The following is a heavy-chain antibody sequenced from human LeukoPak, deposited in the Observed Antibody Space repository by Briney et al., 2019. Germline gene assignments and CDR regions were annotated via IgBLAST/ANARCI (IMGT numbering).Heavy chain of an antibody. J-gene: IGHJ4*02. Sequence: GGSLRLSCAASGFTFSTYGMHWVRQAPGKGLEWVAVISYDGSNKYYADSVKGRFTISRDNSKNTLYLQMNSLRAEDTGVYCCAKDLSSGSRRAYWGQGTLVTVSS. CDR2: ISYDGSNK. CDR1: GFTFSTYG. V-gene: IGHV3-30*18. D-gene: IGHD6-19*01. CDR3: AKDLSSGSRRAY.